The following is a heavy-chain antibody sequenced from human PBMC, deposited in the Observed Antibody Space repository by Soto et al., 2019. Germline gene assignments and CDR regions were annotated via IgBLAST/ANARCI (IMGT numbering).Heavy chain of an antibody. J-gene: IGHJ4*02. Sequence: QVQLVQSGAEVKKPGASVKVSCKASGYTFTSSAMHWVRQAPGQRLEWMGWINAGNGNTKYSQTFQGRVTITRATSASTAYMELSSLRSEDTAVYYCARSPGYSYGDYWGQGTLVTVSS. CDR2: INAGNGNT. V-gene: IGHV1-3*01. CDR1: GYTFTSSA. D-gene: IGHD5-18*01. CDR3: ARSPGYSYGDY.